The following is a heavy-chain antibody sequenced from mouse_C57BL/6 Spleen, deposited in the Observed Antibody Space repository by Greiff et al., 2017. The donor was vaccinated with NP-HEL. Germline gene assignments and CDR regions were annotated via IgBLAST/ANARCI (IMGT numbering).Heavy chain of an antibody. Sequence: VQLQQSGPGLVQPSQSLSITCTVSGFSLTSYGVHWVRQSPGKGLEWLGVIWRGGSTDYNAAFISRLSISKDNSKSQVFFKMNSLQADDTAIYYCARSGSSSPWFAYWGQGTLVTVSA. CDR3: ARSGSSSPWFAY. D-gene: IGHD1-1*01. CDR2: IWRGGST. J-gene: IGHJ3*01. CDR1: GFSLTSYG. V-gene: IGHV2-2*01.